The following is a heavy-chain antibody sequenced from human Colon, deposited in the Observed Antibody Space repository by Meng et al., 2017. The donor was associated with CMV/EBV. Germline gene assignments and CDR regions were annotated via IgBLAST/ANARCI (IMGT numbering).Heavy chain of an antibody. V-gene: IGHV6-1*01. J-gene: IGHJ1*01. CDR2: TYYRSKWYN. CDR1: GDSVSSNSAA. D-gene: IGHD1-26*01. CDR3: ARDLSGTYFH. Sequence: LRLSCGISGDSVSSNSAAWNWIRQSPSIGLEWLGRTYYRSKWYNVYAVSVKSRITINPDTSKNQFSLHLNSVTPEDTAVYYCARDLSGTYFHWGQGTLVTVSS.